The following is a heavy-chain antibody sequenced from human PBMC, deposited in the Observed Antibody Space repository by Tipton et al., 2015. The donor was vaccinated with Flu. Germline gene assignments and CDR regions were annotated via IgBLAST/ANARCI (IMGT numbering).Heavy chain of an antibody. CDR2: IGSSSSHI. V-gene: IGHV3-21*01. CDR1: GFVFTTYN. CDR3: VRGAGYCISSSCRGLGDRFDP. D-gene: IGHD2-2*03. J-gene: IGHJ5*02. Sequence: SLRLSCAASGFVFTTYNMNWVRQAPGKGLEWVSSIGSSSSHIYYADSMKGRFTISRDNAKNSLYLQMNSLRVEDTAVYYCVRGAGYCISSSCRGLGDRFDPWGQGTLVTVSS.